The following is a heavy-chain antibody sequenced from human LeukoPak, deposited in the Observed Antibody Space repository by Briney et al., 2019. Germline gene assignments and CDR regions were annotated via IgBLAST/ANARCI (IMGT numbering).Heavy chain of an antibody. V-gene: IGHV1-18*01. CDR3: ARERKPGIAVAGAGGRDYYYMDV. J-gene: IGHJ6*03. Sequence: ASVKVSCKASGYTFTSYGISWVRQAPGQGLEWMGWISAYNGNTNYAQKLQGRVTMTRDTSISTAYMELSRARSDDTAVYYCARERKPGIAVAGAGGRDYYYMDVWGKGTTVTVSS. CDR2: ISAYNGNT. D-gene: IGHD6-19*01. CDR1: GYTFTSYG.